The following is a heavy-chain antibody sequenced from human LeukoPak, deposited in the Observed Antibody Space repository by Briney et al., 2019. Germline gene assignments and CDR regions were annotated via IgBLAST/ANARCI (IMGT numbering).Heavy chain of an antibody. Sequence: GESLKISCKGSGYSFTTYWISWVRQMPGKGLEWMGRIDPSDSYTEYSPSFQGLVTLSADKSISTAYLQWSSLAASDTAMYYCARLNYYGSGSYSHDYWGQGTLVTVSS. J-gene: IGHJ4*02. CDR3: ARLNYYGSGSYSHDY. CDR2: IDPSDSYT. D-gene: IGHD3-10*01. CDR1: GYSFTTYW. V-gene: IGHV5-10-1*01.